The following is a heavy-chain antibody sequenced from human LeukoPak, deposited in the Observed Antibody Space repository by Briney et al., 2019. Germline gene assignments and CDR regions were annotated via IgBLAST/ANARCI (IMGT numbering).Heavy chain of an antibody. V-gene: IGHV1-46*01. D-gene: IGHD3-3*01. Sequence: GASVKVSCKASGYTFTSYYMHWVRQAPGQGLEWMGIINPSGGSTSYAQKFQGRVTMTRDTSTSTVYMELSSLRSEDTAVYYCARAYDFWSGYSALYYFDYWGQGTLVTVSS. J-gene: IGHJ4*02. CDR1: GYTFTSYY. CDR3: ARAYDFWSGYSALYYFDY. CDR2: INPSGGST.